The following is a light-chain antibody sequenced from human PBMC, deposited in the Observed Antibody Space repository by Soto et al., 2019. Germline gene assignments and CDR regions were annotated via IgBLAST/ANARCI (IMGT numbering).Light chain of an antibody. J-gene: IGKJ4*01. CDR1: QSVSSN. V-gene: IGKV3-20*01. CDR3: QQYGSSPLT. CDR2: GAS. Sequence: EIVMTQSPATLSVSPGERATLSCRASQSVSSNLAWYQQKPGQAPRLLIYGASIRATGIPDRFTGSGSGTDFTLTISRLEPEDFAVYYCQQYGSSPLTFGGGTGGYQ.